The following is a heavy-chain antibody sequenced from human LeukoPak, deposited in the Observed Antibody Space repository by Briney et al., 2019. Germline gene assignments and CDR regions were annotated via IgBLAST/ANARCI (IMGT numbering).Heavy chain of an antibody. CDR1: GDSISSRTYY. V-gene: IGHV4-31*03. CDR2: IWNSGNT. Sequence: SQTLSLTCSVSGDSISSRTYYWTWIRQHPEKGLEWIGYIWNSGNTNYNPALKSRVTISVDTSKNQFSLKLSSVTAADTAVYYCARGGDSVDYWGQGTLVTVSS. CDR3: ARGGDSVDY. D-gene: IGHD7-27*01. J-gene: IGHJ4*02.